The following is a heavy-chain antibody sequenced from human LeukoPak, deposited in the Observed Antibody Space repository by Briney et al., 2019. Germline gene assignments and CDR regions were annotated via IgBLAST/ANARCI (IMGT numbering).Heavy chain of an antibody. J-gene: IGHJ6*03. Sequence: PGGSLRLSCAASGFTFSSYSMNWVRQAPGKGLEWVSLISSSSSYIYYADSVKGRFTISRDNSKNTLYLQMNSLRAEDTAVYYCANSGYSYGYPDYYYYYMDVWGKGTTVTVSS. CDR3: ANSGYSYGYPDYYYYYMDV. CDR1: GFTFSSYS. V-gene: IGHV3-21*01. CDR2: ISSSSSYI. D-gene: IGHD5-18*01.